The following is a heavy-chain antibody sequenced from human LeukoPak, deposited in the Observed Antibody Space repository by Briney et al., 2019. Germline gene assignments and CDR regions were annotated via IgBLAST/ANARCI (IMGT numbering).Heavy chain of an antibody. CDR3: ASQYYYAMDV. V-gene: IGHV3-11*01. CDR1: GFTFCDYY. Sequence: GGSLRLSCAASGFTFCDYYMSWIRQAPGKGLEWVSHISDSGRTIYYADSVKGRFTISRDNAKNSLYLQMNSLRAEDTAVYYCASQYYYAMDVWGQGTTVTVSS. CDR2: ISDSGRTI. J-gene: IGHJ6*02.